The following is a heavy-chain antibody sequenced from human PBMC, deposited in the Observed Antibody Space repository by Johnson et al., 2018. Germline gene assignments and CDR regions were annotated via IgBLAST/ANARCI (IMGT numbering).Heavy chain of an antibody. J-gene: IGHJ3*02. D-gene: IGHD1-26*01. CDR1: GFSFNSYG. CDR2: ISASGGDT. V-gene: IGHV3-23*04. Sequence: VQLVESGGGLVQLGGSLRLSCAASGFSFNSYGMNWVRQAPGKGLEWVSSISASGGDTHYADSVKGRFIISRDSSKTTLYLQMNSLRAEDTAVYHCAKDRWEGATGDSLDIWSQGTMVTVSS. CDR3: AKDRWEGATGDSLDI.